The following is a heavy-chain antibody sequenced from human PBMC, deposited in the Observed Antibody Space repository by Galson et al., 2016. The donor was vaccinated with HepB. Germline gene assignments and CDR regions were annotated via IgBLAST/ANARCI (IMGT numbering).Heavy chain of an antibody. CDR1: GFTFSSYS. D-gene: IGHD7-27*01. V-gene: IGHV3-48*04. Sequence: SLRLSCAASGFTFSSYSMNWVRQAPGKGLEWISYISSSGTTIHYADSVRGRFTISRDNAKNSLYLQMNSLRAEDTAVYYCARDPLYVTGGIDYWGQGILVTASS. CDR3: ARDPLYVTGGIDY. CDR2: ISSSGTTI. J-gene: IGHJ4*02.